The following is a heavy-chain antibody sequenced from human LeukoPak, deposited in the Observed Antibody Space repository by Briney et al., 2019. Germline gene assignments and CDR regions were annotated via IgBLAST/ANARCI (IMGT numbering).Heavy chain of an antibody. CDR2: ISSSGSTI. D-gene: IGHD3/OR15-3a*01. J-gene: IGHJ6*04. CDR1: GFTFSDYY. Sequence: GGSLRLSCAASGFTFSDYYMSWIRQAPGKGLEWVSYISSSGSTIYYADSVKGRFTISRGNAKNSLYLQMNSLRAEDTAVYYCARVLEGDFWTLDVWGKGTTVTVSS. V-gene: IGHV3-11*01. CDR3: ARVLEGDFWTLDV.